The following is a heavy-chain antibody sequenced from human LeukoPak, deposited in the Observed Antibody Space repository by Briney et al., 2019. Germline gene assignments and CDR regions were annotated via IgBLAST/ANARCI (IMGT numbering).Heavy chain of an antibody. V-gene: IGHV5-51*01. CDR1: GYSFTTYW. CDR3: GRDSGLTGTVDY. CDR2: ICPGDSDT. J-gene: IGHJ4*02. Sequence: GESLKISCQGSGYSFTTYWIGWARQMPGKGLEWMGIICPGDSDTRYSPSFQGQVTISADRSISTAYLQWGSLKASDTAMYYCGRDSGLTGTVDYWGQGTLVTVSS. D-gene: IGHD1-20*01.